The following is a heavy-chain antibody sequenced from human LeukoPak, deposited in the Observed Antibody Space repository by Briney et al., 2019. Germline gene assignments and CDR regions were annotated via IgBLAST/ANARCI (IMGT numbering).Heavy chain of an antibody. V-gene: IGHV3-23*01. D-gene: IGHD3-22*01. CDR2: ISGSGGST. Sequence: PGGSLRLSCAASRFTFSSYAMSGVRQAPGKGLEWVSAISGSGGSTYYADSVKGRFTISRDNSKNTLYLQMNSLRAEDTAVYYCAKVRSGYYYHESYYFDYWGQGTLVTVSS. CDR1: RFTFSSYA. CDR3: AKVRSGYYYHESYYFDY. J-gene: IGHJ4*02.